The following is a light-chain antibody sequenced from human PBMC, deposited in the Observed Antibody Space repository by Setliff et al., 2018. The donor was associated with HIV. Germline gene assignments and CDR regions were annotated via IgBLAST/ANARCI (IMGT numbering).Light chain of an antibody. V-gene: IGLV2-14*03. Sequence: QSVLTQPASVSGSPGQSITISCTGTSSDVGYYHYVSWYQQHPGKAPKLVIYDVNDRPSGVSDRFSGSKSGNTASLTISGLQPEDEADYYCSSYVSSNNNYVFGTGTKGTV. CDR2: DVN. CDR1: SSDVGYYHY. CDR3: SSYVSSNNNYV. J-gene: IGLJ1*01.